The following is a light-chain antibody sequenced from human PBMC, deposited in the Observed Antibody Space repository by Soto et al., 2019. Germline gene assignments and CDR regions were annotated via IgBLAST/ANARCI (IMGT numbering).Light chain of an antibody. J-gene: IGKJ2*01. V-gene: IGKV3-20*01. Sequence: EIVVTQSPGALSLSPGDRATLSCRASQSVSSSYLACCQQKPGQAPRLLIYSASSRATGIPDRFSGSGSGTDFTLTISRLEPEDFAVYYCQQFDSSSYTFGQGTKLEIK. CDR1: QSVSSSY. CDR3: QQFDSSSYT. CDR2: SAS.